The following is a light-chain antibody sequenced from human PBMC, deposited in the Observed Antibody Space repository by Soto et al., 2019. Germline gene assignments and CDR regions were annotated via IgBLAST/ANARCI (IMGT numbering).Light chain of an antibody. Sequence: DIQMAQSPSSLSASVGDRFTITCRASQGISTYLNWYQQKPGKAPKLLIYAASSLQSGVPSRFSGSGSETDFTLTISSLQPEHFATYSCQQSYSTTWTFGQGTKVDI. CDR1: QGISTY. CDR3: QQSYSTTWT. V-gene: IGKV1-39*01. J-gene: IGKJ1*01. CDR2: AAS.